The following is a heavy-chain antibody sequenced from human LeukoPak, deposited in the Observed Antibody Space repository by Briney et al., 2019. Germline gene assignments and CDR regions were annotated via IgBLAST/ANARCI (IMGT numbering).Heavy chain of an antibody. CDR1: GGYINNYY. CDR2: IYSSGNT. J-gene: IGHJ4*02. CDR3: ARSGGSSSYTAFDY. D-gene: IGHD3-3*01. Sequence: SETLSLTCTVSGGYINNYYWSWIRQPAGKGLEWIGRIYSSGNTNYNPSLKSRVTVSVDTSNNHFSLKLTSVTAADTAVYYCARSGGSSSYTAFDYWGQGTLVTVSS. V-gene: IGHV4-4*07.